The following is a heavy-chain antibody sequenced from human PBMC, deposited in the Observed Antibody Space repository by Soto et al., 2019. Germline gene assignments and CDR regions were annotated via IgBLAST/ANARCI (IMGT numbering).Heavy chain of an antibody. Sequence: ASVKVSCKASGYTFSSYGFSGVRQAPGQGLEWMGWISAYNGNTNYAQKLQGRVTMTTDTSTSTAYMELRSLRSDDTAVYYCARDLGYCSSTSCYPNGYWGQGTLVTVSS. CDR3: ARDLGYCSSTSCYPNGY. CDR1: GYTFSSYG. V-gene: IGHV1-18*01. D-gene: IGHD2-2*01. CDR2: ISAYNGNT. J-gene: IGHJ4*02.